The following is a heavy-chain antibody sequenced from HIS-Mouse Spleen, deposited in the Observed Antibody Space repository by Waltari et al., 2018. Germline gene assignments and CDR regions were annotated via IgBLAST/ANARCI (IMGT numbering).Heavy chain of an antibody. CDR3: AREIPYSSSWYDWYFDL. D-gene: IGHD6-13*01. CDR1: GGSISSSSYY. Sequence: QLQLQESGPGLVKPSETLSLTCTVSGGSISSSSYYWGWIRQPPGKGLEWIGSIYYSASTSYNPSLTSRVTISVATSKNQFSLKLSSVTAADTAVYYCAREIPYSSSWYDWYFDLWGRGTLVTVSS. CDR2: IYYSAST. J-gene: IGHJ2*01. V-gene: IGHV4-39*07.